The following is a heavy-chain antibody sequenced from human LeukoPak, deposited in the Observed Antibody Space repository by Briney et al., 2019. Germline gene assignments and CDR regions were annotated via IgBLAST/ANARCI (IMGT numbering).Heavy chain of an antibody. CDR3: VREGEYGEDYC. CDR2: FYHRA. D-gene: IGHD4-17*01. J-gene: IGHJ4*02. V-gene: IGHV4-31*03. Sequence: SETLSLTCTVSGGSSVSSGGYYWTWIRQHPEKGLEWIGYFYHRASYNPSLKGRVTISIDTSKNQFSLRLTSVTAADTALYYCVREGEYGEDYCWGQGIQVIVSA. CDR1: GGSSVSSGGYY.